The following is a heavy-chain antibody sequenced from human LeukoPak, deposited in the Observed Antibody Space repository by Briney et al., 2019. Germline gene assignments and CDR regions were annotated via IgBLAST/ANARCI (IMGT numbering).Heavy chain of an antibody. CDR2: ICSGDKT. D-gene: IGHD1-14*01. CDR3: TRGPDEAKLSK. V-gene: IGHV3-53*01. Sequence: GGSLRLSCVTSGFTARDNNLGWVRQAPGKGLEWVSVICSGDKTNYADSVRGRFTISRDNSKDTLYLQMNSLRVEDTAIYYCTRGPDEAKLSKWGRGTLVTVSS. CDR1: GFTARDNN. J-gene: IGHJ4*02.